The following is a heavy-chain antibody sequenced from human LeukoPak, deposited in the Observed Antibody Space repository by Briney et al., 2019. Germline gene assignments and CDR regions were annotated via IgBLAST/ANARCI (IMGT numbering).Heavy chain of an antibody. D-gene: IGHD1-1*01. CDR3: ARISTEIFDY. CDR2: IYYSGST. V-gene: IGHV4-59*12. J-gene: IGHJ4*02. CDR1: GGSISSYY. Sequence: SETLSLTCTVFGGSISSYYWSWIRQPPGKGLEWIGYIYYSGSTNYNPSLKSRVTISVDTSKNQFSLKLSSVTAADTAVYYCARISTEIFDYWGQGTLVTVSS.